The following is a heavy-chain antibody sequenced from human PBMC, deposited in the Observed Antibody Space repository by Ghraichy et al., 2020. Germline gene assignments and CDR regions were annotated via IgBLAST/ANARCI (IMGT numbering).Heavy chain of an antibody. J-gene: IGHJ1*01. Sequence: GESLNISCAASGFTFSSYAMSWVRQAPGKGLEWVSAISGSGGSTYYADSVKGRFTISRDNSKNTLYLQMNSLRAEDTAVYYCAKEAPNPYDSLLLEYFQHWGQGTLVTVSS. CDR3: AKEAPNPYDSLLLEYFQH. D-gene: IGHD3-22*01. V-gene: IGHV3-23*01. CDR1: GFTFSSYA. CDR2: ISGSGGST.